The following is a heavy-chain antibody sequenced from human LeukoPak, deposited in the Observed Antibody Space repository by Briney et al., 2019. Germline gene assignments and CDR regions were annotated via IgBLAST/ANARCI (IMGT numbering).Heavy chain of an antibody. Sequence: PGGSLRLSCAASGFTFSSYWMHWVRQAPGKGLVWVSRINSDGSSTSYADSVKGRFTISRDNAKNTLYLQMNSLRAEDTAVYYCARGPREYYYGSGSEYNWFDPWGQGTLVTVSS. CDR3: ARGPREYYYGSGSEYNWFDP. D-gene: IGHD3-10*01. CDR2: INSDGSST. V-gene: IGHV3-74*01. J-gene: IGHJ5*02. CDR1: GFTFSSYW.